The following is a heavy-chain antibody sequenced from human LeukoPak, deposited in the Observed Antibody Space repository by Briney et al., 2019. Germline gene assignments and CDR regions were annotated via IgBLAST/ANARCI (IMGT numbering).Heavy chain of an antibody. J-gene: IGHJ4*02. CDR3: ARDRSYDSSGYYPLGYYFDY. V-gene: IGHV1-8*01. CDR1: GYTFTSYD. D-gene: IGHD3-22*01. CDR2: MNPNSGNT. Sequence: ASVKVSCKASGYTFTSYDINWVRQATGQGLEWMGWMNPNSGNTGYAQKFQGRVTMTRNTSISTAYMELSSLRSEDTAVYYCARDRSYDSSGYYPLGYYFDYWGQGTLVTVSS.